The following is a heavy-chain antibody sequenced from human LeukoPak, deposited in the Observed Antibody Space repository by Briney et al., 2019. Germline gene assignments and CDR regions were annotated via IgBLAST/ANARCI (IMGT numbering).Heavy chain of an antibody. J-gene: IGHJ4*02. CDR2: ISAYNGNT. CDR3: ARDGNGVVVPAAIWGVDY. CDR1: GYTFTSYG. Sequence: GASVKVSCKASGYTFTSYGTSWVRQAPGQGLEWMGWISAYNGNTNYAQKLQGRVTMTTDTSTSTAYMELRSLRSDDTAVYYCARDGNGVVVPAAIWGVDYWGQGTLVTVSS. D-gene: IGHD2-2*02. V-gene: IGHV1-18*01.